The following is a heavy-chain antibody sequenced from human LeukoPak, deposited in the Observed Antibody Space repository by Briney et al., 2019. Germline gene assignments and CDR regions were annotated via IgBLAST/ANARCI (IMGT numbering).Heavy chain of an antibody. D-gene: IGHD3-16*01. Sequence: PSETLSLTCAVYGGSFSGYYWSWIRQPPGKGLEWIGEINHSGSTNYNPSLKSRVTISVDTSKNQFSLKLSSVTAADTAVYYCARCFDWFDHWGQGTLVTVSS. V-gene: IGHV4-34*01. CDR2: INHSGST. J-gene: IGHJ5*02. CDR3: ARCFDWFDH. CDR1: GGSFSGYY.